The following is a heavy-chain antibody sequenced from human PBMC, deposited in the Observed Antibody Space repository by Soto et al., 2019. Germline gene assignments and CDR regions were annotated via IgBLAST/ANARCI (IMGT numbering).Heavy chain of an antibody. CDR1: GLTLSIHG. V-gene: IGHV3-33*01. CDR2: IQNDGGKI. J-gene: IGHJ2*01. D-gene: IGHD3-10*01. CDR3: ARDIWFGEYRYFDL. Sequence: VQLVESGGGVVQPGRSLRLSCAATGLTLSIHGIHWVRQAQGKGLEWLAFIQNDGGKIDYADSVKGRFTISRDKSMQTVYLQMNSLGAEDTDVYYFARDIWFGEYRYFDLWGRGTLVIGSS.